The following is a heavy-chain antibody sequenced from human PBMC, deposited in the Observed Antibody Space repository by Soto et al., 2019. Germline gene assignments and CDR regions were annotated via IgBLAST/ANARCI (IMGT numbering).Heavy chain of an antibody. V-gene: IGHV1-18*01. CDR1: GYAFTTYG. J-gene: IGHJ4*02. Sequence: QVHLVQSGAEVKKPGASVKVSCKGSGYAFTTYGITWVRQAPGQGLEWMGWISAHNGNTNSAQKLQGRVTVTRDTSTSTAYRELRSLRSDDTAVYYCARGRYGDYWGQGALVTVSS. CDR3: ARGRYGDY. D-gene: IGHD1-1*01. CDR2: ISAHNGNT.